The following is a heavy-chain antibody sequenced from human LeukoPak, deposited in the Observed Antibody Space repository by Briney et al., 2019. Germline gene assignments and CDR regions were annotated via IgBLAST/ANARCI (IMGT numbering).Heavy chain of an antibody. CDR3: ARVRTYYYDSSGYYFLDY. V-gene: IGHV1-2*02. Sequence: ASVKVSCKASGYTFTGYYTHWVRQAPGQGLEWMGWINPNSGGTNYAQKFQGRVTMTRDTSISTAYMELSRLGSDDTAVYYCARVRTYYYDSSGYYFLDYWGQGTLVTVSS. CDR2: INPNSGGT. J-gene: IGHJ4*02. D-gene: IGHD3-22*01. CDR1: GYTFTGYY.